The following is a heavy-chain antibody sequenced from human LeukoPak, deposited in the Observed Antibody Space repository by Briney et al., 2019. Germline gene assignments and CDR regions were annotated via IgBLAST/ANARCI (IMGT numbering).Heavy chain of an antibody. V-gene: IGHV4-59*01. J-gene: IGHJ5*02. CDR1: GDSISSYY. CDR3: AGTPNWFDP. CDR2: IYYSGST. Sequence: SETLSLTCSVSGDSISSYYWSWIRQLPGKGLEWIGYIYYSGSTNYNPSLKSRVTISVDTSKNQFSLKLSSVTAADTAVYYCAGTPNWFDPWGQGTLVTVSS. D-gene: IGHD2-15*01.